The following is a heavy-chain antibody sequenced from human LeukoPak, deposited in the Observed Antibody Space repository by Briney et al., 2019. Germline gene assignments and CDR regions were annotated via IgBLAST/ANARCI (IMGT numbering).Heavy chain of an antibody. D-gene: IGHD6-13*01. J-gene: IGHJ5*02. CDR3: ARQGRVAAADTNDWFGP. V-gene: IGHV5-51*01. CDR2: IYPGDSDT. CDR1: GYSFTSHW. Sequence: GESLKISCKGSGYSFTSHWIGWVRQMPGKGLEWMGIIYPGDSDTRYSPSFQGQVTISADKSISTAYLQWSSLKASDTAMYYCARQGRVAAADTNDWFGPWGQGTLVTVSS.